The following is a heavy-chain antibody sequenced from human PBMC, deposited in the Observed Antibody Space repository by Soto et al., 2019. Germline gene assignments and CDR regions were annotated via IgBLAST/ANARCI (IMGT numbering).Heavy chain of an antibody. J-gene: IGHJ4*02. CDR2: ISYDGSNK. CDR3: AKGRGTFPFGY. CDR1: GFTFRSYG. V-gene: IGHV3-30*18. D-gene: IGHD1-7*01. Sequence: PGGSLRLSCAASGFTFRSYGMHWVRQAPGKGLEWVAVISYDGSNKYYADSVKGRFTISRDNSKNTLYLQMNSLRAEDTAVYYCAKGRGTFPFGYWGQGTLVTVSS.